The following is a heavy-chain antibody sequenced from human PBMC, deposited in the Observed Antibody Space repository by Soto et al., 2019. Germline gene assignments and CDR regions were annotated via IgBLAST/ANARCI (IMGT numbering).Heavy chain of an antibody. CDR1: GYTFTSYA. J-gene: IGHJ6*02. V-gene: IGHV1-3*01. CDR3: AREDIVVVVAATPDLYYGMDV. CDR2: INAGNGNT. D-gene: IGHD2-15*01. Sequence: ASVKVSCKASGYTFTSYAMHWVRQAPGQRLEWMGWINAGNGNTKYSQKFQGRVTITRDTSASTAYMELSSLRSEDTAVYYCAREDIVVVVAATPDLYYGMDVWGQGTTVT.